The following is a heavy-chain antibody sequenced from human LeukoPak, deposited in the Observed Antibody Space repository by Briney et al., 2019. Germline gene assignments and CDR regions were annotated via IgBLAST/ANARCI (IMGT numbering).Heavy chain of an antibody. D-gene: IGHD3-10*01. J-gene: IGHJ5*02. CDR1: GGSISSGGYY. Sequence: SETLSLTCTVSGGSISSGGYYWSWVRQHPGKGPEWIWYIYYSGSTYYNPSLKSRVTISVDTSKTQFSLKLSSVTAADTAVYYCERGLNYYGSGSYYNTWFDPWGQGTLVTVSS. CDR3: ERGLNYYGSGSYYNTWFDP. CDR2: IYYSGST. V-gene: IGHV4-31*03.